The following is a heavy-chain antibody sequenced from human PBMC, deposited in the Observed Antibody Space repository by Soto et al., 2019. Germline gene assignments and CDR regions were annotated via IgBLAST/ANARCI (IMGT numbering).Heavy chain of an antibody. CDR1: GGSISSGGYS. J-gene: IGHJ4*02. D-gene: IGHD3-22*01. CDR2: IYHSGST. CDR3: ARSPIPSYYDCSGGYYFDY. Sequence: SETLSLTCAVSGGSISSGGYSWSWIRQPPGKGLEWIGYIYHSGSTYYNPSLKSRVTISVDRSKNQFSLKLSSVTAADTAVYYCARSPIPSYYDCSGGYYFDYWGQGTLVTVSS. V-gene: IGHV4-30-2*01.